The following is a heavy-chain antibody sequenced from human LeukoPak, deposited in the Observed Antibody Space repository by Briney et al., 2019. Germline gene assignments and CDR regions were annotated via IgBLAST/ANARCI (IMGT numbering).Heavy chain of an antibody. CDR2: IIPIFGTA. CDR3: ARGRGVVVTHLYYFDY. CDR1: GGTFSSYA. J-gene: IGHJ4*02. D-gene: IGHD3-22*01. V-gene: IGHV1-69*06. Sequence: GASVKVSCKASGGTFSSYAISWVRQAPGQGLEWMGGIIPIFGTANYAQKFQGRVTITADKSTSTAYMELSSLRSEDTAVYYCARGRGVVVTHLYYFDYWGQGTLVTVSS.